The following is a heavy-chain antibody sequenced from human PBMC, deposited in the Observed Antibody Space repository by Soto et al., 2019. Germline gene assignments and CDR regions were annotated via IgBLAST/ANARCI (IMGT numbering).Heavy chain of an antibody. CDR2: MNPNSGNT. D-gene: IGHD6-19*01. CDR1: GYTFTSYD. Sequence: ASVKVSCKASGYTFTSYDINWVRQATGQGLEWMGWMNPNSGNTGYAQKFQGRVTMTRNTSISTAYMELRCLRSEDTAVYYCARGPHPGYLIIAVAAVDYWGQGTLVTVSS. J-gene: IGHJ4*02. CDR3: ARGPHPGYLIIAVAAVDY. V-gene: IGHV1-8*01.